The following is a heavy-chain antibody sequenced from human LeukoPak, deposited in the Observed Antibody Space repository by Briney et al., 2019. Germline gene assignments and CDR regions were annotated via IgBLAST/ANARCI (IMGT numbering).Heavy chain of an antibody. CDR3: AKDIGFDSSSWGAFDY. Sequence: GGSLRLSCAASGFTFSSYAMSWVRQAPGKGLEWVSAISGSGGSTYYADSVKGRFTISRDNSKNTLYLQMNSLRAEDTAVYYCAKDIGFDSSSWGAFDYWGQGTLVTVSS. V-gene: IGHV3-23*01. CDR2: ISGSGGST. D-gene: IGHD6-13*01. J-gene: IGHJ4*02. CDR1: GFTFSSYA.